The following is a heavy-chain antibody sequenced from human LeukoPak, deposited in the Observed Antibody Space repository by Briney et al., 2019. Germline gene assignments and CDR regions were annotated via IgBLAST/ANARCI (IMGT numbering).Heavy chain of an antibody. J-gene: IGHJ4*02. CDR1: GFTFSDYY. CDR2: ISGSSGYT. Sequence: GGSLRLSCAASGFTFSDYYMSWVRQAPGKGLEWVSYISGSSGYTKYADSVKGRFTISRDNAKNSLYLQVNSLRAEDTAVYYCARGTGTTAYFDYWGQGTPVTVSS. CDR3: ARGTGTTAYFDY. D-gene: IGHD1-1*01. V-gene: IGHV3-11*06.